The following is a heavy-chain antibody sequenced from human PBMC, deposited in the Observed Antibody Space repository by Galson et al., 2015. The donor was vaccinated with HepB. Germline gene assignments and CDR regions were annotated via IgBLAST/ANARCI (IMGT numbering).Heavy chain of an antibody. D-gene: IGHD6-19*01. Sequence: CAISGDSVSSNSAAWNWIRQSPSRGLEWLGRTYYRSKWYNDYAVSVKSRITINPDTSKNQFSLQLNSVTPEDTAVYYCARSPGYSSGWYRWDEGYFDYWGQGTLVTVSS. V-gene: IGHV6-1*01. CDR3: ARSPGYSSGWYRWDEGYFDY. J-gene: IGHJ4*02. CDR1: GDSVSSNSAA. CDR2: TYYRSKWYN.